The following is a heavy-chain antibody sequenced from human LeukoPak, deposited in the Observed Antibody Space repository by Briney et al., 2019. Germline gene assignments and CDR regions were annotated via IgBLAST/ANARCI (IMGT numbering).Heavy chain of an antibody. D-gene: IGHD5-12*01. CDR1: GGTFSSYA. V-gene: IGHV1-69*01. J-gene: IGHJ4*02. Sequence: SVKVSCTASGGTFSSYAISWVRQAPGQGLEWMGGIIPIFGTANYAQKFQGRVTITADESTSTAYMELSSLRSEDTAVYYCARGVDIGAGIFDYWGQGTLVTVSS. CDR3: ARGVDIGAGIFDY. CDR2: IIPIFGTA.